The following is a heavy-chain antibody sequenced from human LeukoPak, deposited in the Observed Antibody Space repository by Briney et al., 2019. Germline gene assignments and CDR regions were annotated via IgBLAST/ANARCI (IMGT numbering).Heavy chain of an antibody. CDR3: AKGIVGASHLDY. CDR2: ISYDGSNK. D-gene: IGHD1-26*01. Sequence: GGSLRLSCAASGFTFDNYGMHWVRQAPGKGLEWVAVISYDGSNKYYADSVKGRFTISRDNSKNTLYLQMNSLRAEDTAVYYCAKGIVGASHLDYWGQGTLVTVSS. V-gene: IGHV3-30*18. CDR1: GFTFDNYG. J-gene: IGHJ4*02.